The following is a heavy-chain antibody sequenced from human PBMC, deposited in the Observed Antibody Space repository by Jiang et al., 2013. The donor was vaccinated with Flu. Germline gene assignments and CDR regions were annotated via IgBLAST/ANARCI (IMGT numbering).Heavy chain of an antibody. CDR3: ATGPVDIVANGVDA. J-gene: IGHJ4*02. V-gene: IGHV1-24*01. D-gene: IGHD5-12*01. CDR2: ET. Sequence: ETIYAQKFQGRVTMTEDTSTDTAYMELSSLRSEDTAVYYCATGPVDIVANGVDAWGQGTLVTVVL.